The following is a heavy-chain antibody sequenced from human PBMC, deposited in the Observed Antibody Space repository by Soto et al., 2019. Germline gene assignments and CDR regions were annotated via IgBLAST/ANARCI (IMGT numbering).Heavy chain of an antibody. CDR3: AGEVGYGYFVAALLA. CDR1: GGTFSSHS. Sequence: VQLMQSGAEVKQPGSSVKVSCKASGGTFSSHSINWVRQAPGQGLEWVGGIITLCGTTNYAQNFQGRVTITADQSTITAYMEINSLRADDTARYYCAGEVGYGYFVAALLAWGQGTLVTVSS. V-gene: IGHV1-69*01. D-gene: IGHD5-12*01. J-gene: IGHJ5*02. CDR2: IITLCGTT.